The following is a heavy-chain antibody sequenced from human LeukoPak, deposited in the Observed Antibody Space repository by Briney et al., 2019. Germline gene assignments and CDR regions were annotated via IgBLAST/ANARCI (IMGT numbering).Heavy chain of an antibody. Sequence: SETLSLTCTVSGGSVSNYYWSWIRQSPGKGLEWIGYIYYTETSYNPSLKSRVTISADTSKNQFSLKLSSVTAADTAVYYCARLPTVTFFDYWGQGTLVTVSS. J-gene: IGHJ4*02. D-gene: IGHD4-17*01. V-gene: IGHV4-59*08. CDR1: GGSVSNYY. CDR3: ARLPTVTFFDY. CDR2: IYYTET.